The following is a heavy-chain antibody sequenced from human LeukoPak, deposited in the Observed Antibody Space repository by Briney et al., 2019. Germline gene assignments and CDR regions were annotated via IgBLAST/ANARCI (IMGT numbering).Heavy chain of an antibody. V-gene: IGHV4-59*12. CDR1: GGSMGRFY. D-gene: IGHD3-10*01. Sequence: SETLSLTCTVSGGSMGRFYWTWIRQSPGQALEWIGYIYYTGNAKYNPSLESRVAISVDTAQTQLSLRLSSMTAADTAVYYCARVPSWRVRGVIIGYYFDKWGQGSLVTVSS. J-gene: IGHJ4*02. CDR2: IYYTGNA. CDR3: ARVPSWRVRGVIIGYYFDK.